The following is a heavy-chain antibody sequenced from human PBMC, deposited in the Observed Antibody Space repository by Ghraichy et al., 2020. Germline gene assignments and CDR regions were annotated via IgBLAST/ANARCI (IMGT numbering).Heavy chain of an antibody. CDR3: ARPSIAAAGVYYYYGMDV. D-gene: IGHD6-13*01. CDR2: ISDSSRYI. CDR1: GFTFSSYS. J-gene: IGHJ6*02. Sequence: GGSLRLSCAASGFTFSSYSMNWVRQAPGKGLEWVSSISDSSRYIYYADSVKGRFTISRDNAKNSLYLQMNSLRAEDTAVYYCARPSIAAAGVYYYYGMDVWGQGTTVTVSS. V-gene: IGHV3-21*01.